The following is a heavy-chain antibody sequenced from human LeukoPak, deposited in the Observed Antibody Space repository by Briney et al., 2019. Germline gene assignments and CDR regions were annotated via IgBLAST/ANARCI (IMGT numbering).Heavy chain of an antibody. CDR2: INEDGSEK. V-gene: IGHV3-7*05. Sequence: GGSLRLSCASSGFIFSSSWVTWVRQAPGEGLEWVANINEDGSEKYYVDSVKGRFTISRDNTKNSLYLQMNSLRAEDTAVYYCARGTAVAEWGQGTLVTVSS. D-gene: IGHD6-19*01. J-gene: IGHJ4*02. CDR1: GFIFSSSW. CDR3: ARGTAVAE.